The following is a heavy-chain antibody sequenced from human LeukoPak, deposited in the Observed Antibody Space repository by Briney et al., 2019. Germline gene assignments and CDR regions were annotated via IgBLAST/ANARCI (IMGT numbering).Heavy chain of an antibody. Sequence: GRSLRLSCAASGFTFSSYGMHWVRQAPGKGLEWVAVISYDGSNKYYADSVKGRFTISRDNSNNTLYLQMNSLRAEDTAVYYCAKLVGATSFDYWGQGTLVTVSS. D-gene: IGHD1-26*01. CDR2: ISYDGSNK. CDR1: GFTFSSYG. J-gene: IGHJ4*02. CDR3: AKLVGATSFDY. V-gene: IGHV3-30*18.